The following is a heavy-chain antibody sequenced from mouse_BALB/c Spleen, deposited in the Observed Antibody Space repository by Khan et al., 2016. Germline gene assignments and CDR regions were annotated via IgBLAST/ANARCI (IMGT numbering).Heavy chain of an antibody. Sequence: EVQLQESGPDLVKPGASVKISCKASDYSFTGYYIYWVKQSHGKSLEWIGRVNPNNGGTSYNQKFKGKAVLTIDKSSTTAYMELRSLTSEDSAVYYGLRDAMDYWGQGTSVTVSS. CDR2: VNPNNGGT. J-gene: IGHJ4*01. CDR3: LRDAMDY. V-gene: IGHV1-26*01. D-gene: IGHD1-1*01. CDR1: DYSFTGYY.